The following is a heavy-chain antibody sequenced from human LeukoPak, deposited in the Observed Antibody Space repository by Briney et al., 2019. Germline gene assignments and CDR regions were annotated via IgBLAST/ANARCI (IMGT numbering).Heavy chain of an antibody. CDR3: ARDSVYSGYDRPMEKNNYFDY. CDR1: GGTFISYA. CDR2: IIPIFGTA. V-gene: IGHV1-69*13. Sequence: ASVKVSCKASGGTFISYAISWVRQAPGQGLEWMGGIIPIFGTANYAQKFQGRVTITADESTSTAYMELSSLRSEDTAVYYCARDSVYSGYDRPMEKNNYFDYWGQGTLVTVSS. D-gene: IGHD5-12*01. J-gene: IGHJ4*02.